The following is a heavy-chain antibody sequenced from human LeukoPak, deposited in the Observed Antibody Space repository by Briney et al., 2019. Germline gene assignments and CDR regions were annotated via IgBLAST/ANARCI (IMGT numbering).Heavy chain of an antibody. J-gene: IGHJ4*02. V-gene: IGHV4-4*02. D-gene: IGHD3-22*01. Sequence: SGTLSLTCTVSGDSINSLDLWSWVRQPPGKGLEWIGEMYLSGTTHSNPSVKSRVTISIDKSKNQFFLNLSSVTAADTAVYYCAGLVGRYSSGLYYYYFDYWCQGTLVTVSS. CDR1: GDSINSLDL. CDR3: AGLVGRYSSGLYYYYFDY. CDR2: MYLSGTT.